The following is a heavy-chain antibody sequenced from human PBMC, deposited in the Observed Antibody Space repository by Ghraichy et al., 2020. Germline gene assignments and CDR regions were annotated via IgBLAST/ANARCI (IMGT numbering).Heavy chain of an antibody. Sequence: GGSLRLSCAASGFTFSIYWMSWVRQAPGKGLEWVANIKQDGSEKYYVDSVKGRFTNSRDNAKNSLYLQMNSLRAEDTAVYYCVGMSIAEGVDYWGQGTLVTVSS. CDR2: IKQDGSEK. V-gene: IGHV3-7*01. J-gene: IGHJ4*02. D-gene: IGHD6-13*01. CDR3: VGMSIAEGVDY. CDR1: GFTFSIYW.